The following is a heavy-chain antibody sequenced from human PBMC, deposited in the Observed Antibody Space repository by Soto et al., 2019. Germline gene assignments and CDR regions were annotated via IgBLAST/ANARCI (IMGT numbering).Heavy chain of an antibody. J-gene: IGHJ5*02. CDR1: GCSISSSSYY. CDR2: IYYSGST. V-gene: IGHV4-39*01. CDR3: ARHYMNYCSGGSCYRAHWFDP. D-gene: IGHD2-15*01. Sequence: AETLSLTCTVSGCSISSSSYYWGWIRQPPGKGLEWIGSIYYSGSTYYNPSLKSRVTISVDTSKNQFSLKLSSVTAADTAVYYCARHYMNYCSGGSCYRAHWFDPWGQGTLVTVSS.